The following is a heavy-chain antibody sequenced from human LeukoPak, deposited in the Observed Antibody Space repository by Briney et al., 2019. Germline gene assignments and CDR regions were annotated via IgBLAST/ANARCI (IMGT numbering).Heavy chain of an antibody. J-gene: IGHJ4*02. CDR2: IYYSGST. V-gene: IGHV4-39*01. CDR3: ARRAYGSGSYVIDY. Sequence: SETLSLTCTVSGGSISSSSYYWGWIRQPPGKGLEWIGSIYYSGSTYYNPSLKSRVTISVDTSKNQFSLKLSSVTAADTAVYYCARRAYGSGSYVIDYWGQGTLVTVSS. D-gene: IGHD3-10*01. CDR1: GGSISSSSYY.